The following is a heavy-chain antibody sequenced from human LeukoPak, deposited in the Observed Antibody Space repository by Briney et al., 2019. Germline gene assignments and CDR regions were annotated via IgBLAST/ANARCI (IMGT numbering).Heavy chain of an antibody. D-gene: IGHD3-16*01. CDR3: ATYAVWGSYFDY. CDR2: ICYTGNT. V-gene: IGHV4-39*07. Sequence: SETLSLTCTLSGDSISSSGYCWGWIRQPPGKGLECVGVICYTGNTYYNPSLKSRVTISVDTSKNQFSLKLSSVTAADTAVYYCATYAVWGSYFDYWGQGTLVTVSS. J-gene: IGHJ4*02. CDR1: GDSISSSGYC.